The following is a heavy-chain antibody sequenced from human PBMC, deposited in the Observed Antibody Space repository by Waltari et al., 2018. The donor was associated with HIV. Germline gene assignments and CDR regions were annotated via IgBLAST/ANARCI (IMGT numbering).Heavy chain of an antibody. CDR3: AKDKAYNNAHRTLDV. CDR2: TLSGGPRE. J-gene: IGHJ6*02. Sequence: QVVESGGGVVQPGGSLRLSCEASGFDITSFGIHWVRQAPGMALDGVALTLSGGPREPYADSGNGRFTVSRDDVKSTVYLQMNSLRVEDTSIYYCAKDKAYNNAHRTLDVWGQGTTVTVSS. D-gene: IGHD4-4*01. CDR1: GFDITSFG. V-gene: IGHV3-30*18.